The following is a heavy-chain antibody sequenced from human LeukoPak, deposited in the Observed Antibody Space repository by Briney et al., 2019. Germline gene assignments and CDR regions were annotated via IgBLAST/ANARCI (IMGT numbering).Heavy chain of an antibody. CDR1: GGSISSYY. CDR2: IYYSGST. Sequence: SETLSLTCTVSGGSISSYYWSWIRQHPGKGLEWIGYIYYSGSTYYNPSLKSRVTISVDTSKNQFSLKLSSVTAADTAVYYCARSKGCTNGVCSYAYYYGMDVWGQGTTVTVSS. J-gene: IGHJ6*02. D-gene: IGHD2-8*01. CDR3: ARSKGCTNGVCSYAYYYGMDV. V-gene: IGHV4-59*06.